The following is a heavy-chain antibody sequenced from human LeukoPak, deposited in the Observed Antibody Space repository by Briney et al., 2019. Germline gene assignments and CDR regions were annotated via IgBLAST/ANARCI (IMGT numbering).Heavy chain of an antibody. V-gene: IGHV4-39*07. CDR1: GGSISSSSYY. D-gene: IGHD3-10*01. CDR3: ARRDGSGSYYNWVDY. Sequence: PSETLSLTCTVSGGSISSSSYYWGWIRQPPGKGLEWIGSIYYSGSTYYNPFLKSRVTISVDTSKNQFSLKLRSVTAADTAVYYCARRDGSGSYYNWVDYWGQGTLVTVSS. J-gene: IGHJ4*02. CDR2: IYYSGST.